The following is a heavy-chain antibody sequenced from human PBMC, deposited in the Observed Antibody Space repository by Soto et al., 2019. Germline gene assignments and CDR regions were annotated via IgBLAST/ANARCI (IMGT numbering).Heavy chain of an antibody. J-gene: IGHJ4*02. CDR2: IYSGDST. CDR1: GFTVNNNY. V-gene: IGHV3-53*01. CDR3: ARGRLISLYYFDY. D-gene: IGHD2-15*01. Sequence: PGGSLRLSCAASGFTVNNNYMGWVRQAPGKGLEWVSLIYSGDSTYYTDSVKGRFTISRDNSRNTLYLQMSSLRAEDTAVYYCARGRLISLYYFDYWGQGTLVTVSS.